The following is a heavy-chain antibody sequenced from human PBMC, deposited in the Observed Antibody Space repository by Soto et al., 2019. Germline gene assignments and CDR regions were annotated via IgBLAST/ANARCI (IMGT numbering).Heavy chain of an antibody. Sequence: QLQLQESGSGLVKPSQTLSLTCAVSGGSISSGGYSWSWIRQPPGKGLEWIGYIYHSGSTYYNPSLKSRVTTSVDRSKNQFSLRLSSVAAADTAVYYCAAGGGLPRYYWGQGTLVTVSS. CDR3: AAGGGLPRYY. J-gene: IGHJ4*02. D-gene: IGHD5-12*01. CDR2: IYHSGST. CDR1: GGSISSGGYS. V-gene: IGHV4-30-2*01.